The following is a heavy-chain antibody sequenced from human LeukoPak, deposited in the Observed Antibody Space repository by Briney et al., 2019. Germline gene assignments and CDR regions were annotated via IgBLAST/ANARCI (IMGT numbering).Heavy chain of an antibody. Sequence: GGSLRLSCAASGFTFSSYAMSWVRQAPGKGLEWVSAISGSGGSTYYEDSVKGRFTISRDNSKNTLYLQMNSLRAEDTAVYYCAKDRLRYFDWLDHFDYWGQGTLVTVSS. V-gene: IGHV3-23*01. CDR1: GFTFSSYA. J-gene: IGHJ4*02. CDR3: AKDRLRYFDWLDHFDY. D-gene: IGHD3-9*01. CDR2: ISGSGGST.